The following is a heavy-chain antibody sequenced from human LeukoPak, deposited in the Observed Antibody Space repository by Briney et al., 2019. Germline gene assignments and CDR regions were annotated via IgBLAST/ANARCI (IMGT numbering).Heavy chain of an antibody. D-gene: IGHD3-16*02. CDR3: SRDRVGSRYYYGMDV. V-gene: IGHV3-48*04. Sequence: GGSLRLSCVGSGFNFNAYGMNWVRQAPGKGLEWISYIISGSSTIYYADSVKGRFTISRDNAKNSLYLQMNSLRADDTAVYYCSRDRVGSRYYYGMDVWGLGTTVTVSS. CDR1: GFNFNAYG. CDR2: IISGSSTI. J-gene: IGHJ6*02.